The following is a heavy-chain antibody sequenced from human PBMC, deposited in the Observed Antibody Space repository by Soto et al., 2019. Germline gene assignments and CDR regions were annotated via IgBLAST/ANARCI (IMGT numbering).Heavy chain of an antibody. CDR2: INPNSGGT. Sequence: EASVKVSCKASGYTFTGYYMHWVRQAPGQGLEWMGWINPNSGGTNYAQKFQGRVTMTRDTSISTAYMELSRLRSDDTAVYYCASDRGSSRFRSYYYYYGMDVWGQGTTVTVSS. J-gene: IGHJ6*02. CDR3: ASDRGSSRFRSYYYYYGMDV. D-gene: IGHD6-6*01. CDR1: GYTFTGYY. V-gene: IGHV1-2*02.